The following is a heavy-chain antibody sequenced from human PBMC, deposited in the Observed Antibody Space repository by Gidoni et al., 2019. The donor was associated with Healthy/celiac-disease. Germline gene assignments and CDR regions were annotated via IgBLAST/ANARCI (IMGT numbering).Heavy chain of an antibody. V-gene: IGHV3-48*02. D-gene: IGHD2-15*01. CDR1: GFTFSSYS. Sequence: EVQLVESGGGLVQPGGSLRPSCAASGFTFSSYSMNWVRQAPGKGLEWVSYISSSSSTIYYADSVKGRFTISRDNAKNSLYLQMNSLRDEDTAVYYCAREYCSGGSCYAYYYYGMDVWGQGTTVTVSS. CDR3: AREYCSGGSCYAYYYYGMDV. CDR2: ISSSSSTI. J-gene: IGHJ6*02.